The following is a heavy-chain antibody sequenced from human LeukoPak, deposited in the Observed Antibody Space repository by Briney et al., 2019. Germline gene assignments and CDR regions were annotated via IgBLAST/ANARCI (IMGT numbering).Heavy chain of an antibody. Sequence: GGSLRLSCAASGFTFSSYGMHWVRQAPGKGLEWVAVIWYDGSNKYYADSVKGRFTISRDNSKNTLYLQMNSLRAEDTAVYYCAREGIAARPSFYDYRGQGTLVTVSS. D-gene: IGHD6-6*01. CDR3: AREGIAARPSFYDY. J-gene: IGHJ4*02. V-gene: IGHV3-33*01. CDR1: GFTFSSYG. CDR2: IWYDGSNK.